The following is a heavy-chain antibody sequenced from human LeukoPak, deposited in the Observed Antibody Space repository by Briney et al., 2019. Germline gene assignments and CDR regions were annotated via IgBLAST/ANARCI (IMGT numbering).Heavy chain of an antibody. Sequence: SETLSLTCAVYGGSFSGYSWTWIRQPPGKGLEWIGEINHSGSTNYNPSLKSRVTISVDTSKNQFSLKLSSVTAADTAVYYCARVRRIMITFGGVPGDFDYWGQGTLVTVSS. CDR3: ARVRRIMITFGGVPGDFDY. V-gene: IGHV4-34*01. CDR1: GGSFSGYS. D-gene: IGHD3-16*01. CDR2: INHSGST. J-gene: IGHJ4*02.